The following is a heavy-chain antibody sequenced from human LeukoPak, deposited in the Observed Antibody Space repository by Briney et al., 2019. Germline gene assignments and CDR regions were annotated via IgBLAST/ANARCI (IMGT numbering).Heavy chain of an antibody. CDR3: ASSILGAYYFDY. J-gene: IGHJ4*02. Sequence: SVKVSCKASGGTFSSYAISWVRQAPGQGLEWMGGIIPIFGTANYAQKFQGRVTITTDESTSTAYMELSSLRSEDTAAYYCASSILGAYYFDYWGQGTLVTVSS. CDR2: IIPIFGTA. V-gene: IGHV1-69*05. CDR1: GGTFSSYA.